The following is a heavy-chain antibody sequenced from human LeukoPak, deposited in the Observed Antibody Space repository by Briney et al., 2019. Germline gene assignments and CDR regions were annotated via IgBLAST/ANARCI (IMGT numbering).Heavy chain of an antibody. CDR1: GFTFDTYA. V-gene: IGHV3-23*01. CDR3: AKAWGYSGSYPTDY. J-gene: IGHJ4*02. D-gene: IGHD1-26*01. CDR2: ISGSGGTT. Sequence: GGSLRLSCAASGFTFDTYAMSWVRQAPGKGLEWVSGISGSGGTTYYADSVKGRFTISRDNSKNTLYLQMSSLRAEDTAVYYCAKAWGYSGSYPTDYWGQGTLVTVSS.